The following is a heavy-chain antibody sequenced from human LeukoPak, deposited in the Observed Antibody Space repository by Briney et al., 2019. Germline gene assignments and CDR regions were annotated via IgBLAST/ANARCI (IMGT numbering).Heavy chain of an antibody. CDR1: GFSVSSDY. CDR2: LYSGGST. D-gene: IGHD5-18*01. Sequence: QPGGSLRLSCVASGFSVSSDYMTWVRQAPGKGLEWVSVLYSGGSTYYADSVKGRFTISRDNSKNTLYLQMNNLRVEDTAVYYYARYHTALNYWGQGTLVTASS. J-gene: IGHJ4*02. V-gene: IGHV3-53*01. CDR3: ARYHTALNY.